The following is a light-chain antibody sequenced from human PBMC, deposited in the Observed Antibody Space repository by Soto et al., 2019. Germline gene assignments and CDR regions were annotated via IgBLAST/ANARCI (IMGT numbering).Light chain of an antibody. CDR2: GVT. CDR3: GSLTTTRIWV. Sequence: QSALTQPASVSGSPGQSITMSCTGSTSDFGDDKYVSWYQQQPGKGPNLLIYGVTNRPSGVSNRFSGSKSGNTASLTISGVQVEDEADYFCGSLTTTRIWVFGGGTKLTVL. CDR1: TSDFGDDKY. J-gene: IGLJ3*02. V-gene: IGLV2-14*01.